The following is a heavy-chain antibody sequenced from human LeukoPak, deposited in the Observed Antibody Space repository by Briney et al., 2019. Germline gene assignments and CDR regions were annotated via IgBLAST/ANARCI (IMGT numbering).Heavy chain of an antibody. J-gene: IGHJ6*02. CDR1: EFTFSTYV. D-gene: IGHD4-11*01. CDR2: IYSGGST. V-gene: IGHV3-66*01. CDR3: ARDLGYSNYADYYYYYGMDV. Sequence: PGGSLRLSCAASEFTFSTYVMSWVRQAPGKGLEWVSVIYSGGSTYYADSVKGRFTISRDNSKNTLYLQMNSLRAEDTAVYYCARDLGYSNYADYYYYYGMDVWGQGTTVTVSS.